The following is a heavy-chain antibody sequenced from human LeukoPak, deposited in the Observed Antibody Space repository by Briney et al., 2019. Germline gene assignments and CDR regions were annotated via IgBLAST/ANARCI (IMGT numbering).Heavy chain of an antibody. Sequence: GGSLRLFCAASGFTFSNYWMHWVRRAPGKGLVWVSRITSDASSTSYADSVKGRFTISRDNAKNTLYLRMNSLRAEDTAVYYCAREFEGQEAGAYGSGSYDVFDIWGQGTMVTVSS. CDR1: GFTFSNYW. D-gene: IGHD3-10*01. CDR2: ITSDASST. V-gene: IGHV3-74*01. CDR3: AREFEGQEAGAYGSGSYDVFDI. J-gene: IGHJ3*02.